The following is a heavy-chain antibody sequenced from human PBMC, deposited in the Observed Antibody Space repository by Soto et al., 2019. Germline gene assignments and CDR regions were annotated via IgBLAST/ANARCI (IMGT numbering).Heavy chain of an antibody. Sequence: SETLSLTCAVYGGSFSGYYWSWIRQPPGKRLEWIGEINHSGSTNYNPSLKSRVTISVDTSKNQFSLKLSSVTAADTAVYYCARHRNSRGSWYWVDPWGQGTLVTVSS. CDR1: GGSFSGYY. D-gene: IGHD6-13*01. CDR2: INHSGST. J-gene: IGHJ5*02. V-gene: IGHV4-34*01. CDR3: ARHRNSRGSWYWVDP.